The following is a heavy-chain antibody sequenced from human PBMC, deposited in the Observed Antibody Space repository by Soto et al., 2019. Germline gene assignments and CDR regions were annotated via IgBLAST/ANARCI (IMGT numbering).Heavy chain of an antibody. J-gene: IGHJ4*02. CDR3: ARVVYDSSGYGFFDY. Sequence: SETLSLTCTVSGGSISCYYWNWIRQSPGKGLEWIGYISYSGSTNYNPSLKSRVTITTDTPKNQFSLKLSSVTAADTAVYYCARVVYDSSGYGFFDYWGQGTLVTVS. CDR1: GGSISCYY. V-gene: IGHV4-59*01. CDR2: ISYSGST. D-gene: IGHD3-22*01.